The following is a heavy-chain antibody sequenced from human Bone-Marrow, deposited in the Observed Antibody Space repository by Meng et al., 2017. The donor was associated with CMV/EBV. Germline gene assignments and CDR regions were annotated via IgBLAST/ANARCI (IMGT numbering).Heavy chain of an antibody. D-gene: IGHD1-26*01. CDR1: GCTFSSYT. CDR3: ARWDYNYYYGLDV. J-gene: IGHJ6*02. V-gene: IGHV1-69*02. CDR2: IIPILGIA. Sequence: SVKVSRKPSGCTFSSYTISWVRQAPGQGLEWMGRIIPILGIANYAQKFQGRVTITADKSTSTAYMELSSLRSEDTAVYYCARWDYNYYYGLDVWGQGTTVTVSS.